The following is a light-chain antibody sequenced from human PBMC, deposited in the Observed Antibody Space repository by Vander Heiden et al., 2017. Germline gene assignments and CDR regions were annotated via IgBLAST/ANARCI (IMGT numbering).Light chain of an antibody. J-gene: IGKJ3*01. CDR3: QQSYSSPLFT. V-gene: IGKV1-39*01. Sequence: DIQMTQSPSSLSASVGDRVTITCRASQSISTYLNWYQQKPGTAPKLLIYGASTLQSGVPSRFSGSGSGTDFALTISSLLPEDFATYYCQQSYSSPLFTFGPGTKVDIK. CDR1: QSISTY. CDR2: GAS.